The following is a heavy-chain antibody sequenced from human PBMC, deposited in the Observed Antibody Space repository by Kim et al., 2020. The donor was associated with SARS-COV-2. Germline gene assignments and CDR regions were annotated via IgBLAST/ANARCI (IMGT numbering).Heavy chain of an antibody. D-gene: IGHD6-13*01. CDR1: GFTFSNAW. J-gene: IGHJ5*02. CDR2: IKSKTDGGTT. V-gene: IGHV3-15*01. CDR3: TTDPSSSWYGDWFDP. Sequence: GGSLRLSCAASGFTFSNAWMSWVRQAPGKGLEWVGRIKSKTDGGTTDYAAPVKGRFTISRDDSKNTLYLQMNSLKTEDTAVYYCTTDPSSSWYGDWFDPWGQGTLVTVSS.